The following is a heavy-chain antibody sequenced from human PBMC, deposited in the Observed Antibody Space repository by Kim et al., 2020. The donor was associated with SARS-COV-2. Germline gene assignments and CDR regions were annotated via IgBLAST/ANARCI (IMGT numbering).Heavy chain of an antibody. D-gene: IGHD2-15*01. Sequence: GGSLRLSCAASGFTFNTHSMNWVRQAPGKGLEWVSHISSGSATIYSAESVNCRFTISRDNAKNSMYLQMNSLRAEDTAVYFCARVFGYCSSGSCPLDFWGQGTLVTVSS. CDR3: ARVFGYCSSGSCPLDF. J-gene: IGHJ4*02. CDR2: ISSGSATI. CDR1: GFTFNTHS. V-gene: IGHV3-48*04.